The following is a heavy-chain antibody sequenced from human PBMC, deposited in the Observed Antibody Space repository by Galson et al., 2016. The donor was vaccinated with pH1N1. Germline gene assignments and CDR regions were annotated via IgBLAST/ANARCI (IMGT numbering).Heavy chain of an antibody. CDR3: SPRSSLAPPLNYWFDP. D-gene: IGHD6-13*01. J-gene: IGHJ5*02. Sequence: PALVKPTQTLTLTCTFSGFSLRTSAVGVGWIRQPPAKALEWLALIYWDDEPRYRPSIKSRLTITNDTYKNQVVLTMINMDPVDTATYYCSPRSSLAPPLNYWFDPWGQGTLVTVSS. CDR1: GFSLRTSAVG. CDR2: IYWDDEP. V-gene: IGHV2-5*02.